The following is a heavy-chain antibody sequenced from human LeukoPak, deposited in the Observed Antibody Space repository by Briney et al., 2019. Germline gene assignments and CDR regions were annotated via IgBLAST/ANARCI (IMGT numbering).Heavy chain of an antibody. CDR1: GFTFSDYY. J-gene: IGHJ4*02. V-gene: IGHV3-11*01. Sequence: GGSLRLSCAASGFTFSDYYMSWIRQAPGKGLEWVSYISSSGSTIYYADSVKGRFTISRDNAKNSLYLQMNSLRAEDTAVYYCARNYDFWSGYYRYFDYWGQGTLVTVSS. CDR2: ISSSGSTI. CDR3: ARNYDFWSGYYRYFDY. D-gene: IGHD3-3*01.